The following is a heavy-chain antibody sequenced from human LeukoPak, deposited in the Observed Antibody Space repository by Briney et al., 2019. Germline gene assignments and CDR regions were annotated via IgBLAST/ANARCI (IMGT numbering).Heavy chain of an antibody. Sequence: PSETLSLTCAVSGGSISSSNWWSWVRQPPGKGLEWIGEIYRSGSTNYNPSLKSRVTISVDKSKNQFSLKLSSVTAADTAVYYCARGSGYGDSPGLHWGQGTLVTVSS. V-gene: IGHV4-4*02. D-gene: IGHD4-17*01. CDR1: GGSISSSNW. CDR2: IYRSGST. CDR3: ARGSGYGDSPGLH. J-gene: IGHJ4*02.